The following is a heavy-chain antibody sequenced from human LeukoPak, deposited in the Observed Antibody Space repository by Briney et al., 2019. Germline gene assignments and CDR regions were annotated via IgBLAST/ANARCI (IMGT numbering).Heavy chain of an antibody. V-gene: IGHV4-4*07. J-gene: IGHJ5*02. CDR1: GDSSNRYF. Sequence: NPSETLSLTCTVSGDSSNRYFWTWLRQPVGKGLEWLGRVYISGTTNYNPSLKSRATISVDTSKNQFSFNLTSVTAADTAVYYWARGKKIVRRFDPWGQGILVTASS. D-gene: IGHD3-22*01. CDR2: VYISGTT. CDR3: ARGKKIVRRFDP.